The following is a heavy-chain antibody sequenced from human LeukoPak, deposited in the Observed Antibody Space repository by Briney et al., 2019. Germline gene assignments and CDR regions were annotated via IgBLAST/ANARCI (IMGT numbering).Heavy chain of an antibody. J-gene: IGHJ4*02. Sequence: ASVKVSCKASGYTFTSYGISWVRQAPGQGLEWMGWISAYNGNTNYAQKLQGRVTMTTDTSTSTAYMELRSLRSDDTAVYYCAFQVVDSNERPFEFDYWGQGTLVTVSS. CDR2: ISAYNGNT. CDR1: GYTFTSYG. V-gene: IGHV1-18*01. D-gene: IGHD4-11*01. CDR3: AFQVVDSNERPFEFDY.